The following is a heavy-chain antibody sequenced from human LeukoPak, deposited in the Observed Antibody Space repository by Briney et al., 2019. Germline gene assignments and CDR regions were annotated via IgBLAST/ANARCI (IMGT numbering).Heavy chain of an antibody. CDR2: INSDGSST. J-gene: IGHJ4*02. CDR3: ATGSPVATRD. D-gene: IGHD5-12*01. CDR1: GLTFSSYW. V-gene: IGHV3-74*01. Sequence: GGSLRLSCAASGLTFSSYWMHWVRQAPGKGLVWVSRINSDGSSTSYPDSVKGRFTISRDNAKNTLYLQMNSLRAEDTAVYYCATGSPVATRDWGQGTLVTVCS.